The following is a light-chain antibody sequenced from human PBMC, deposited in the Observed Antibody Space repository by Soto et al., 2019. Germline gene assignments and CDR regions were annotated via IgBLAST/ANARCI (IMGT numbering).Light chain of an antibody. Sequence: SQSISRWLAWSQQKPGKAPQLLIYGASTLESGVPSRFSGSGSGTEFTLTISSLQPDDFATYFCQQYNSYPVTFAQGTRLEIK. CDR2: GAS. CDR1: QSISRW. V-gene: IGKV1-5*01. CDR3: QQYNSYPVT. J-gene: IGKJ5*01.